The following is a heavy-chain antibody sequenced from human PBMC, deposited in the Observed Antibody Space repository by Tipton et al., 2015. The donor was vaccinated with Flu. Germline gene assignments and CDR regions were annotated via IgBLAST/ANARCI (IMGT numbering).Heavy chain of an antibody. Sequence: VSGYSIRSAYYWGWVRRPPGKGLEWIGTIYHSGTTYYNPSLKSRLTISIDRSKNQFSLNLKSVIAADMAVYYCARRDYSNYVSDPKSWFDPWGQGTLVAVSS. V-gene: IGHV4-38-2*01. CDR1: GYSIRSAYY. D-gene: IGHD4-11*01. J-gene: IGHJ5*02. CDR2: IYHSGTT. CDR3: ARRDYSNYVSDPKSWFDP.